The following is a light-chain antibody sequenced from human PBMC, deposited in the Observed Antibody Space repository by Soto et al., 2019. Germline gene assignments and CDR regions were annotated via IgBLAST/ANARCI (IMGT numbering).Light chain of an antibody. Sequence: EIVMTQSPATLSVSPGDSATLSCRANQSVSTHLAWYQHKPSRPPRLLIFGASDRATGIPARFSGSGSGADFTLTISSLEPEDFAVYYCQHRMNWPLTFGQGTRLEIK. CDR2: GAS. CDR1: QSVSTH. J-gene: IGKJ5*01. V-gene: IGKV3-11*01. CDR3: QHRMNWPLT.